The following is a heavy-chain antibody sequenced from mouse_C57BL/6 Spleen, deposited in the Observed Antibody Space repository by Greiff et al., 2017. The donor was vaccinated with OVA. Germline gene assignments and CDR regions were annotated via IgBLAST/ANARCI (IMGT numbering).Heavy chain of an antibody. J-gene: IGHJ1*03. CDR1: GFTFSDYG. Sequence: EVKLMESGGGLVKPGGSLKLSCAASGFTFSDYGMHWVRQAPEKGLEWVAYISSGSSTIYSADTVKGRFTISSANAKNTLFLQMTSLRSEDTAMYYGARDPFYYSNDDWYFDVWGTGTTVTVSS. D-gene: IGHD2-5*01. CDR3: ARDPFYYSNDDWYFDV. V-gene: IGHV5-17*01. CDR2: ISSGSSTI.